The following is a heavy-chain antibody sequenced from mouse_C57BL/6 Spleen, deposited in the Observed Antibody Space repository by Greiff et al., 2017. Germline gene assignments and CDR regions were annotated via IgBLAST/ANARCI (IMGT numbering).Heavy chain of an antibody. V-gene: IGHV1-80*01. CDR1: GYVFSNYW. CDR2: IYSGDGDT. Sequence: QVQLKESGAELVKPGASVKISCKASGYVFSNYWMNWVKQRPGKCLKWIGQIYSGDGDTNYNGKFKGKANLTADKSSSTAYMQLSSLTSEDCAVYFCARGVYWGQGTTLTVSS. J-gene: IGHJ2*01. CDR3: ARGVY.